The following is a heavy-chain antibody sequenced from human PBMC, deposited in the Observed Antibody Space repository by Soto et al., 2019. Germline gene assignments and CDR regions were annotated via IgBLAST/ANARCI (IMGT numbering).Heavy chain of an antibody. CDR3: AREPSYSSSSGDYYCYGMDV. D-gene: IGHD6-6*01. V-gene: IGHV1-69*13. CDR2: IIPIFGTA. CDR1: GGTFSSYA. J-gene: IGHJ6*02. Sequence: SVKVSCKASGGTFSSYAISWVRQAPGQGLEWMGGIIPIFGTANYAQKFQGRVTITADESTSTAYMELSSLRSEDTAVYYCAREPSYSSSSGDYYCYGMDVWGQGTTVTVS.